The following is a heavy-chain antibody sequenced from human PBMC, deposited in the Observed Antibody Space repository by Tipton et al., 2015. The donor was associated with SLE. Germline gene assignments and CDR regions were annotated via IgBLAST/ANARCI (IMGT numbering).Heavy chain of an antibody. CDR1: GYSPTSHY. V-gene: IGHV4-59*11. D-gene: IGHD5-24*01. CDR3: ARMRGGYNAHH. Sequence: TLSLTCTVSGYSPTSHYWSWIRQPPGKGLDYICYIYSSGSTNYNPSLKGRVTISIDTSKNQFSLKVKSVTTADTAVYYCARMRGGYNAHHWGQGILVTVSS. CDR2: IYSSGST. J-gene: IGHJ5*02.